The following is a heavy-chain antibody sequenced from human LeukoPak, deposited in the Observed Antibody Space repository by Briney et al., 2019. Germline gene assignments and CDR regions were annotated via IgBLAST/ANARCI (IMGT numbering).Heavy chain of an antibody. CDR1: GFTFSSYA. CDR3: ARDRGAAAGVDAFDI. D-gene: IGHD6-13*01. J-gene: IGHJ3*02. V-gene: IGHV3-30*04. CDR2: ISYDGSNK. Sequence: GRSLRLSCAASGFTFSSYAMRWVRQAPGKGLEWVAVISYDGSNKYYADSVKGRFTISRDNSKNTLYLQMNSLRAEDTAVYYCARDRGAAAGVDAFDIWGQGTMVTVSS.